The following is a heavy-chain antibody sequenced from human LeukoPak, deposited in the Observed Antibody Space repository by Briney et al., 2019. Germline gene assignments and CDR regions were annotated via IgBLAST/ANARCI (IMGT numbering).Heavy chain of an antibody. Sequence: SETLSLTCTDSGGSFSTYYWSWIRQPPGKGLEWIGYIHYSGSTDYNPSLKSRVTMSLDTSKNQFSLNLNSVTAADTAVYYCARPVITFGAAVAKGFDCWGQGTLVTVSS. J-gene: IGHJ5*01. CDR2: IHYSGST. CDR3: ARPVITFGAAVAKGFDC. D-gene: IGHD3-16*01. V-gene: IGHV4-59*01. CDR1: GGSFSTYY.